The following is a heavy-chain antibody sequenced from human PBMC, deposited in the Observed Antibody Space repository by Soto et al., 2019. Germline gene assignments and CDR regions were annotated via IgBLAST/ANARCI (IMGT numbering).Heavy chain of an antibody. CDR1: GGSFSSYY. Sequence: SETLSLTCTVSGGSFSSYYWSWIRQPPGKGLEWIGHIYYSGRTNYNPSLKSRVTISGDTSKNQFSLKLSSVTAADTALYYCARDRGQWLVHGGFDIWGQGTMVTVSS. CDR3: ARDRGQWLVHGGFDI. CDR2: IYYSGRT. D-gene: IGHD6-19*01. V-gene: IGHV4-59*01. J-gene: IGHJ3*02.